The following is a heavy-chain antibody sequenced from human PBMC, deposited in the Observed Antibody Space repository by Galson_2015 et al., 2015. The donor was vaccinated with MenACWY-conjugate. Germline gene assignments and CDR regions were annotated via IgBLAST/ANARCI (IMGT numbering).Heavy chain of an antibody. CDR2: VNSDGSST. D-gene: IGHD6-19*01. CDR3: ARELSFDSSGLSHYFYGMDV. V-gene: IGHV3-74*01. Sequence: SLRLSCAASGFTFRSYWMHWVRQAPGKGLVWVSRVNSDGSSTSYADSVKGRFTISRDNAKKKLYLQMNTLRAEDTAVYYCARELSFDSSGLSHYFYGMDVWGQGTTVTVSS. J-gene: IGHJ6*02. CDR1: GFTFRSYW.